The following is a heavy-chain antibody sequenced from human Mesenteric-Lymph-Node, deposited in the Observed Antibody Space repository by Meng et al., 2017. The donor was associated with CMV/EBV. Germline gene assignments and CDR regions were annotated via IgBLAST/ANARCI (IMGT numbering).Heavy chain of an antibody. Sequence: QLQLQQWGAGPLKPSEALSLTCDVYGGSFSGYYWSWIRQPPGKGLEWIGEINHSGVPNYNPSLKSRVTISLDRSKNQFSLKLSSVTAEDTAVYYCARGSDIPVNNYWGQGTLVTVSS. CDR3: ARGSDIPVNNY. D-gene: IGHD2-15*01. CDR2: INHSGVP. CDR1: GGSFSGYY. V-gene: IGHV4-34*01. J-gene: IGHJ4*02.